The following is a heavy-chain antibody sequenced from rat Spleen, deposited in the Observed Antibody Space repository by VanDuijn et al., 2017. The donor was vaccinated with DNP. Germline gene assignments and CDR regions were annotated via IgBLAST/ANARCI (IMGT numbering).Heavy chain of an antibody. Sequence: EVQLVESGGGLVQPGRSLKVSCAASGFTFGNYYMAWVRQAPTKGLEWVASISTGGGNTYYRDSVKGRFTVSRDNAKSTLYLQMDSLRSEDTATYYCARHGGFDYWGQGVMVTVSS. CDR3: ARHGGFDY. CDR1: GFTFGNYY. J-gene: IGHJ2*01. V-gene: IGHV5-25*01. D-gene: IGHD1-11*01. CDR2: ISTGGGNT.